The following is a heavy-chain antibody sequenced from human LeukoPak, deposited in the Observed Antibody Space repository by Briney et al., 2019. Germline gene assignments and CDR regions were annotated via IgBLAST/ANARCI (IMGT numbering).Heavy chain of an antibody. CDR3: ARGKLAAPGRTGYNWFDP. Sequence: ASVKVSCKASGYTFTSYYMHWVRQAPGQGLEWMGWINPNSGGTNYAQKFQGRVTMPRDTSITTAYMELSGLRSDDTAIYYCARGKLAAPGRTGYNWFDPWGQGTLVTVSS. CDR1: GYTFTSYY. J-gene: IGHJ5*02. D-gene: IGHD6-13*01. CDR2: INPNSGGT. V-gene: IGHV1-2*02.